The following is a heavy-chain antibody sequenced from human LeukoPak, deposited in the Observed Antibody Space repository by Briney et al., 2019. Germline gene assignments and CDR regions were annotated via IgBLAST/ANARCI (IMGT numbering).Heavy chain of an antibody. Sequence: GGSLRLSCAASGFTFSSCAMSWVRQAPGKGLEWVSYIRSSGSTIYYADSVKGRFTISRDNAKNSLYLQMNSLRAEDTAVYYCARDFGRWYFDYWGQGTLVTVSS. V-gene: IGHV3-48*03. CDR3: ARDFGRWYFDY. D-gene: IGHD4-23*01. J-gene: IGHJ4*02. CDR2: IRSSGSTI. CDR1: GFTFSSCA.